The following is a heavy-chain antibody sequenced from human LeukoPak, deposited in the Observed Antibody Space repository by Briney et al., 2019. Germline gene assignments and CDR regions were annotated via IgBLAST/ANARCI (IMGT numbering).Heavy chain of an antibody. CDR1: GFTFSSYW. CDR2: IKQDGSEK. J-gene: IGHJ5*02. D-gene: IGHD3-3*01. Sequence: GGSLRLSCAASGFTFSSYWMSWVRQAPGKGLEWVANIKQDGSEKYYVDSVKGRFTISRDNAKNSLYLQMNSLRAEDTAVYYCARGSSDYDFWSGHGGWFDPWGQGTLVTVSS. V-gene: IGHV3-7*01. CDR3: ARGSSDYDFWSGHGGWFDP.